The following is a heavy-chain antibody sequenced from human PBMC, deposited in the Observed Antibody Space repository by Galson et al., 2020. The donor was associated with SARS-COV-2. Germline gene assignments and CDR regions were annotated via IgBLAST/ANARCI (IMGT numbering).Heavy chain of an antibody. CDR3: ADSPRADRSGYYYRYPPRFDS. CDR2: ISYDGSKT. V-gene: IGHV3-30-3*01. Sequence: GESLKISCAASGFTFSHYAMHWVRQAPGKGLEWVSTISYDGSKTYYADSVKGRFTISRDESQNTLFLQMNNLRAEDTALYYCADSPRADRSGYYYRYPPRFDSRGQGTLVAVSS. CDR1: GFTFSHYA. D-gene: IGHD3-22*01. J-gene: IGHJ5*01.